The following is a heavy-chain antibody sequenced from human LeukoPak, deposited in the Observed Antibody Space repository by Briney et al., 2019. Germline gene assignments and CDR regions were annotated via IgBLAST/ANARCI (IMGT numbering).Heavy chain of an antibody. CDR3: ASGLYYYDSSGYYYLDAFDI. V-gene: IGHV4-39*01. CDR1: GGSISSSGYY. J-gene: IGHJ3*02. CDR2: IFYSGST. D-gene: IGHD3-22*01. Sequence: SGTLSLTCSVSGGSISSSGYYWGWIRQPPGKGLEWIGTIFYSGSTYYNPSLKSRVTISVDTSKNQFSLKLSSVTAADTAVYYCASGLYYYDSSGYYYLDAFDIWGQGTMVTVSS.